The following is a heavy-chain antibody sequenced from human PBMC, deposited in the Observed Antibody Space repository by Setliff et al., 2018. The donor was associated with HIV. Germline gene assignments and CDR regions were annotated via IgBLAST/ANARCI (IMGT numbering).Heavy chain of an antibody. V-gene: IGHV4-39*01. CDR2: IYYSGNT. Sequence: KTSETLSLTCTVSGGSISSSNYYWGWIRQPPGKGLEWIGSIYYSGNTYYNPSLKSRVTIPVDTSKNQFSLKLTSVTAADTAVYYCARHGITKIVVATPDTIDYWGQGTLVTVSS. D-gene: IGHD3-22*01. CDR1: GGSISSSNYY. CDR3: ARHGITKIVVATPDTIDY. J-gene: IGHJ4*02.